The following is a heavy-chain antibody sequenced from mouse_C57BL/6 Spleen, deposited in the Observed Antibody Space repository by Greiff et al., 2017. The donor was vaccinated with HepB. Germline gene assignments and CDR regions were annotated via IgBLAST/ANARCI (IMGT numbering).Heavy chain of an antibody. CDR2: IRLKSDNYAT. V-gene: IGHV6-3*01. CDR1: GFTFSNYW. J-gene: IGHJ3*01. Sequence: EVKLMESGGGLVQPGGSMKLSCVASGFTFSNYWMNWVRQSPEKGLEWVAQIRLKSDNYATHYAESVKGRFTISRDDSKSSVYLQMNNLRAEDTGIYYCTILLRSSFAYWGQGTLVTVSA. D-gene: IGHD1-1*01. CDR3: TILLRSSFAY.